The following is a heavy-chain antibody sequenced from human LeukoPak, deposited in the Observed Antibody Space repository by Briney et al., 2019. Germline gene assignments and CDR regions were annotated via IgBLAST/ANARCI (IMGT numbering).Heavy chain of an antibody. Sequence: GGSLRLSCAASGFTFSSYAMHWVRQAPGKGLEWVAVISYDGSNKYYADSVKGRFTISRDNSKNTLYLQMNSLRAEDTAVYYCASELPYYYVRDWNYFDYWGQGTLVTVSS. V-gene: IGHV3-30*04. CDR2: ISYDGSNK. J-gene: IGHJ4*02. CDR3: ASELPYYYVRDWNYFDY. CDR1: GFTFSSYA. D-gene: IGHD3-10*02.